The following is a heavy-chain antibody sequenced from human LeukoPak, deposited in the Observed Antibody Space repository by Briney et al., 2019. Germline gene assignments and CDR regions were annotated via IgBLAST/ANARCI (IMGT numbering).Heavy chain of an antibody. D-gene: IGHD4-23*01. Sequence: SETLSLTCAVYGGSFSGYYWSWIRQPPGKGLEWIGEINHSGSTNYNPPLKSRVTISVDTSKNQFSLKLSSVTAADTAVYYCARRVTPSINYYYYGMDVWGQGTTVTVSS. CDR3: ARRVTPSINYYYYGMDV. CDR2: INHSGST. J-gene: IGHJ6*02. V-gene: IGHV4-34*01. CDR1: GGSFSGYY.